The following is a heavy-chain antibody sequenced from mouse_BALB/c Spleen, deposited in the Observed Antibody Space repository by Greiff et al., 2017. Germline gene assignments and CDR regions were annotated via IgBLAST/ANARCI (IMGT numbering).Heavy chain of an antibody. CDR2: IYWDDDK. CDR3: ARRAGHYYGGDY. D-gene: IGHD1-2*01. V-gene: IGHV8-12*01. CDR1: GFSLSTSGMG. J-gene: IGHJ4*01. Sequence: QVQLKESGPGILQPSQTLSLTCSFSGFSLSTSGMGVSWIRQPSGKGLEWLAHIYWDDDKRYNPSLKSRLTISKDTSRNQVFLKITSVDTADTATYYCARRAGHYYGGDYWGQGTSVTVSS.